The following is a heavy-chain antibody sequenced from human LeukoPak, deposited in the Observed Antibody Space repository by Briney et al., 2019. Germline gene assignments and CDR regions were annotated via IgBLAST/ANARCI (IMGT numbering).Heavy chain of an antibody. J-gene: IGHJ4*02. D-gene: IGHD1-26*01. CDR1: GFTFSSYG. Sequence: GGSLRLSCAASGFTFSSYGMHWVRQAPGKGLEWVANIKQDGSEKYYVDSVKGRFTISRDNAKNSLYLQMNSLRAEDTAVYYCARDQGGATFDYWGQGTLVTVSS. CDR3: ARDQGGATFDY. V-gene: IGHV3-7*01. CDR2: IKQDGSEK.